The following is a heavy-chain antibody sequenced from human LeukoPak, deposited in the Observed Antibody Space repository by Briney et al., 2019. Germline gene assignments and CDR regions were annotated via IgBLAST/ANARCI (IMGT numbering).Heavy chain of an antibody. CDR3: ASTIVGANLV. J-gene: IGHJ4*02. CDR2: IIPILGIA. CDR1: GGTFSSHA. D-gene: IGHD1-26*01. Sequence: ASVKVSCKASGGTFSSHAISWVRQAPGQGLEWMGRIIPILGIANYAQKFQGRVTITADNSTSTAYMELSSLRSEDTAVYYCASTIVGANLVWGQGTLVTVSS. V-gene: IGHV1-69*04.